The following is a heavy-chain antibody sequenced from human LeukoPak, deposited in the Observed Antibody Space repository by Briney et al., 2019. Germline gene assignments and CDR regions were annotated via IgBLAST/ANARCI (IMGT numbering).Heavy chain of an antibody. D-gene: IGHD3-10*01. Sequence: SGPTLVNPTQTLTLTCTFSGFSLTTRGVGVGWIRQPPGKALEWLALIYWDDDKRYSPSLKSRLTITKDTSKNQVVLTMTNMDPVDTATYYCAHRGIHYGSGSFDYWGQGTLVTVSS. CDR2: IYWDDDK. J-gene: IGHJ4*02. CDR1: GFSLTTRGVG. V-gene: IGHV2-5*02. CDR3: AHRGIHYGSGSFDY.